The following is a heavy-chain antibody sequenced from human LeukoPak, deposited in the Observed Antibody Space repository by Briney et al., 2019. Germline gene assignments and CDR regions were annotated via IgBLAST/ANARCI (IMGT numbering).Heavy chain of an antibody. D-gene: IGHD1-1*01. J-gene: IGHJ4*02. CDR2: IIPIFGTA. Sequence: PVKVSCKASGGTFSSYAISWVRQAPGQGLEWMGGIIPIFGTANYAQKFQGRVTITADKSTSTAYMELSSLRSEDTAVYYCARVGWNGYPEARTYYFDYWGQGTLVTVSS. CDR3: ARVGWNGYPEARTYYFDY. CDR1: GGTFSSYA. V-gene: IGHV1-69*06.